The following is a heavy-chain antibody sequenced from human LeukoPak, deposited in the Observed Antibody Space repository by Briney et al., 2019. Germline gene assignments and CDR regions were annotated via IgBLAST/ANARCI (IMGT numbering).Heavy chain of an antibody. D-gene: IGHD5-12*01. CDR3: ISETSGQKD. Sequence: NSGGSLTLSCAASGFPFRDAWMIWLRQAPGKGLEWVGRVKSERDGATTDYTAPVKGRFTISRDDSNNTLYLQMNSLKTEDTAVYYCISETSGQKDWGQGTLVTVSS. CDR1: GFPFRDAW. J-gene: IGHJ4*02. CDR2: VKSERDGATT. V-gene: IGHV3-15*01.